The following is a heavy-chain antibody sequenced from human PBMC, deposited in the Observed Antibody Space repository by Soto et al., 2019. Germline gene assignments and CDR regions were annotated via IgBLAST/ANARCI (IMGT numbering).Heavy chain of an antibody. CDR3: ARWGGIVVVTPGDVDGMDV. D-gene: IGHD3-22*01. Sequence: GSLRLSCAASGFTFSSYAMSWVRQAPGKGLDWVSAISGSGGSTYYADSVKGRFTISRDNSKNTLYLQMNSLRSEDTAVYYCARWGGIVVVTPGDVDGMDVWGQGTTVTVSS. J-gene: IGHJ6*02. V-gene: IGHV3-23*01. CDR2: ISGSGGST. CDR1: GFTFSSYA.